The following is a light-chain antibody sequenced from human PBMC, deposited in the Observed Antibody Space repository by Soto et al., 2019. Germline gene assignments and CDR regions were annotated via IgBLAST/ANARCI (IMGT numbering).Light chain of an antibody. CDR1: SSNIGAGYD. CDR2: GNS. CDR3: QPYDSSLSGSV. Sequence: SVLTQPPAVSGAPGQRVTISCTGSSSNIGAGYDVHWYQQLPRTAPKLLIYGNSNRPSGVPERFSGSQSGTSASLAITGLKAEDEADYYCQPYDSSLSGSVFGGGTKLTVL. J-gene: IGLJ3*02. V-gene: IGLV1-40*01.